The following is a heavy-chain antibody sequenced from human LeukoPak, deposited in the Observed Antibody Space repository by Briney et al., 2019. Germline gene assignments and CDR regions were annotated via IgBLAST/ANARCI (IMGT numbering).Heavy chain of an antibody. CDR3: ARDRDWAGYSYGFYY. V-gene: IGHV1-69*13. D-gene: IGHD5-18*01. CDR2: IIPIFGTA. CDR1: VGTFSSYA. Sequence: GASVKVSCKASVGTFSSYAISWVRQAPGQGLEWMGGIIPIFGTANYAQKFQGRVTITADESTSTAYMELSSLRSEDTAVYYCARDRDWAGYSYGFYYWGQGTLVTVSS. J-gene: IGHJ4*02.